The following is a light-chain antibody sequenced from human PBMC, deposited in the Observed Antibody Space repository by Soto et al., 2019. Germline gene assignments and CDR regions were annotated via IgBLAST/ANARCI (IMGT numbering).Light chain of an antibody. V-gene: IGKV3-15*01. CDR1: ESVSRN. Sequence: EVVMTQSPATLSVSPGERATLSCGASESVSRNLAWYQQKPGQAPSLLIYDASTRATGLPDRFSGGGSGTEFTLTISSLQSEDFVVYYCQQYNSWPPITFGQGTQLEIK. CDR3: QQYNSWPPIT. J-gene: IGKJ5*01. CDR2: DAS.